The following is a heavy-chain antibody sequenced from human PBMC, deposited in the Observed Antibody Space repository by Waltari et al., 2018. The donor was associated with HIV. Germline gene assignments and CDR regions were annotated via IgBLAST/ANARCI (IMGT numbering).Heavy chain of an antibody. Sequence: QVQLQESGPGLVKPSETLSLTCTVSGGSINTYYWSWIRQPPGKGLEWIGYIYYRGTTNYNPSLQGRVTISVATSKNQFSLKLTSVTAADTAVYYCARFRCSSTSCYGRYAMDVWGQGTTVTVSS. CDR2: IYYRGTT. J-gene: IGHJ6*02. D-gene: IGHD2-2*01. V-gene: IGHV4-59*01. CDR1: GGSINTYY. CDR3: ARFRCSSTSCYGRYAMDV.